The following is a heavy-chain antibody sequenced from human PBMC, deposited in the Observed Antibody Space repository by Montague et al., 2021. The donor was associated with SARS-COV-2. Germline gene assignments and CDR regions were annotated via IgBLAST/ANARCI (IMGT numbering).Heavy chain of an antibody. Sequence: SETLSLTCAVYGGSFSDYYWNWIRQPPGKGLEWIGEINHSGSTNYNPSLKSRVTMSVDTSKNQFSLKLSSVTVADTAVYYCARGARQGYGFRLGSFDSWGQGTLVTVSS. CDR2: INHSGST. CDR3: ARGARQGYGFRLGSFDS. D-gene: IGHD3-10*01. V-gene: IGHV4-34*01. J-gene: IGHJ4*02. CDR1: GGSFSDYY.